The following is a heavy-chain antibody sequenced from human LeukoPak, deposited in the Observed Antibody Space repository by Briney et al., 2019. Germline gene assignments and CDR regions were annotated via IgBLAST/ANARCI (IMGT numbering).Heavy chain of an antibody. CDR3: AREFRQYSSGWYWFDP. CDR1: GYTFTGYY. CDR2: INPNSGGT. D-gene: IGHD6-19*01. V-gene: IGHV1-2*02. J-gene: IGHJ5*02. Sequence: ASVKVSCKASGYTFTGYYMHWVRQAPGQGLGWMGWINPNSGGTNYAQKFQGRVTMTRDTSISTAYMELSRLRSDDTAVYYCAREFRQYSSGWYWFDPWGQGTLVTVSS.